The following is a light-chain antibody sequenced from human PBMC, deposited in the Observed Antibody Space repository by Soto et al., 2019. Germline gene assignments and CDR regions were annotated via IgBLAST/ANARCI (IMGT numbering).Light chain of an antibody. CDR2: GNS. V-gene: IGLV1-40*01. Sequence: QSVLTQPPSASGTPGQRVTISCSGSSSNIGSNYVYWYQQLPGTAPKLLIYGNSNRPSGVPDRFSGSKSGTSASLAITGLQAEDEADYYCQSYDSSLSALYVFGTGTKLTVL. CDR3: QSYDSSLSALYV. J-gene: IGLJ1*01. CDR1: SSNIGSNY.